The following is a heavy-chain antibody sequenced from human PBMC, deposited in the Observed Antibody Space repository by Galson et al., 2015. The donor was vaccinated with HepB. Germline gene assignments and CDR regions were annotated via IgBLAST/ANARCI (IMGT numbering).Heavy chain of an antibody. CDR2: MNPNSGNT. D-gene: IGHD2-21*01. V-gene: IGHV1-8*02. Sequence: SVKVSCKASGYSFTGYYMQWVRQAPGQGLERMGWMNPNSGNTGYAQKFQGRVTMTRNTSISTAYMELSSLRSEDTAVYYCARSPRGGCGGDCLSDYWGQGTLVTVSS. CDR3: ARSPRGGCGGDCLSDY. CDR1: GYSFTGYY. J-gene: IGHJ4*02.